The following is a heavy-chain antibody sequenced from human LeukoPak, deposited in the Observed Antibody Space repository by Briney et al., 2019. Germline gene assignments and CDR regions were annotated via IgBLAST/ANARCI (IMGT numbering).Heavy chain of an antibody. V-gene: IGHV4-39*07. Sequence: TASETLSLTCTVSGGSISSSSYYWGWIRQPPGKGLEWIGSIYYSGSTYYNPSLKSRVTISVDTSKNQFSLKLSSVTAADTAVYYCARRYYDFWSGYHNWFDPWGQGTLVTVSS. CDR1: GGSISSSSYY. J-gene: IGHJ5*02. D-gene: IGHD3-3*01. CDR3: ARRYYDFWSGYHNWFDP. CDR2: IYYSGST.